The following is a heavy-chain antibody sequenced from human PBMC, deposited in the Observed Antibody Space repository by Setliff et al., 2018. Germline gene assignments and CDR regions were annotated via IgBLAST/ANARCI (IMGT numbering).Heavy chain of an antibody. J-gene: IGHJ6*03. V-gene: IGHV4-61*09. CDR3: ARASSGWYSAYYYYMDV. CDR2: INRRGST. Sequence: PSETLSLTCTVSGGSVNSGYDNWNWLRQPAGKGLEWIGHINRRGSTNFSPSLKRRVTISLDTSKNQFSLNLTSVTAADTAVYYCARASSGWYSAYYYYMDVWGKGTTVTVSS. CDR1: GGSVNSGYDN. D-gene: IGHD6-19*01.